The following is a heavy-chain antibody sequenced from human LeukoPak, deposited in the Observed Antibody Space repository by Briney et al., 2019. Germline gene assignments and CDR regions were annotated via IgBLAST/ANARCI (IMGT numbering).Heavy chain of an antibody. J-gene: IGHJ5*02. CDR3: AIEVVMSGRWFDP. V-gene: IGHV4-59*01. D-gene: IGHD2-2*01. CDR1: GGSINSYY. CDR2: IYYFGST. Sequence: PSETLSLTCTVSGGSINSYYWSWIRQPPGKGLEWIVHIYYFGSTNYNPFLKSRVTLSVDTSKNQFSLKLRSVTAADTAVYYCAIEVVMSGRWFDPWGQGTLVTVSS.